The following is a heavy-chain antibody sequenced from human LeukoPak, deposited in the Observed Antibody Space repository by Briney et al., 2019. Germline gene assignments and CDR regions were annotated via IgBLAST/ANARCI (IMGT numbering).Heavy chain of an antibody. J-gene: IGHJ4*02. V-gene: IGHV3-53*01. CDR1: GFTVSSNY. CDR3: ARGTGVTLDY. D-gene: IGHD2-21*02. CDR2: IYSGGST. Sequence: GGSLRLSCAASGFTVSSNYMSWVRQAPGKGPEWVSVIYSGGSTYYADSVKGRFTISRDNAKNSLYLQMNSLRAEDTAVYYCARGTGVTLDYWGQGTLVTVSS.